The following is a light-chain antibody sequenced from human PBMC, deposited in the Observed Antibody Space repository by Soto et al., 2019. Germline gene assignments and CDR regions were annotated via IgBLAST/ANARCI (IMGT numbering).Light chain of an antibody. J-gene: IGLJ3*02. V-gene: IGLV2-8*01. CDR2: EVF. CDR3: SSYAGNYNLV. Sequence: QSALTQPPSASGSPGQSVTISCSGDSGDVGAYDYVSWYQQHPGKAPKLLIYEVFRRPSGVPDRFSGSKSGNTASLTVSGLQAEDESDYYCSSYAGNYNLVFGGGTQLTVL. CDR1: SGDVGAYDY.